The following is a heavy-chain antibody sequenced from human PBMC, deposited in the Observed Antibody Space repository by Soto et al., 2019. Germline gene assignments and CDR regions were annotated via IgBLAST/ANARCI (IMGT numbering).Heavy chain of an antibody. V-gene: IGHV1-69*01. CDR3: AGVGGNSESTYWYFDL. D-gene: IGHD2-21*02. Sequence: QVQLVQSGAEVKKPGSSVKVSCKASGGTFSSYAITWVRQAPGQGLEWMGGIIPIFGRANYAQNFQGRVTITADESTSTAYMELSSLRSEDTAVYYCAGVGGNSESTYWYFDLWGRGTLVTVSS. J-gene: IGHJ2*01. CDR1: GGTFSSYA. CDR2: IIPIFGRA.